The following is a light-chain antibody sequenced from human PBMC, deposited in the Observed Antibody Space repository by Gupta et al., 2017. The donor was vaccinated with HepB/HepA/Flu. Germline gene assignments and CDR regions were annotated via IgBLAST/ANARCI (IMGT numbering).Light chain of an antibody. CDR3: QQRSNWPRT. Sequence: EIVLTQAPAPLSLSPGERATLSCRAIQSVSIYLSWYQQKPGQAPRLLIYHASTRATGIPARFSGSGSATDFTLTISSLEPEDFAVYYCQQRSNWPRTFGQGTKLEIK. V-gene: IGKV3-11*01. CDR1: QSVSIY. CDR2: HAS. J-gene: IGKJ2*01.